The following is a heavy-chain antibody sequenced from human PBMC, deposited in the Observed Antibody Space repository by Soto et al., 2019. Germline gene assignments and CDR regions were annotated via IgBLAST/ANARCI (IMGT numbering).Heavy chain of an antibody. D-gene: IGHD7-27*01. Sequence: ASVKVSCKASGYTFTSYGLSWVRQAPGQGLEWMGMINAYDDNTNYAQKFQGRVTMTRDTSTSTVYMELSSLRSEDTAVYYCARGSLGIVKDYWGQG. CDR1: GYTFTSYG. CDR3: ARGSLGIVKDY. V-gene: IGHV1-18*01. J-gene: IGHJ4*02. CDR2: INAYDDNT.